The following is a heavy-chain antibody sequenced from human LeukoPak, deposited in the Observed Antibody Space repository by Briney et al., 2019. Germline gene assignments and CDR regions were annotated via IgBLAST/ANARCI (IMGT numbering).Heavy chain of an antibody. CDR1: GYTFTSYA. Sequence: GASVKVSCKASGYTFTSYAMNWVRQAPGQGLEWMGWINTNTGNPTYAQGFTGRFVFSLDTSVSTAYLQISSLKAEDTAVYYCARDSFGGDIVLMVYAIGIDYWGQGTLVTVSS. D-gene: IGHD2-8*01. V-gene: IGHV7-4-1*02. J-gene: IGHJ4*02. CDR2: INTNTGNP. CDR3: ARDSFGGDIVLMVYAIGIDY.